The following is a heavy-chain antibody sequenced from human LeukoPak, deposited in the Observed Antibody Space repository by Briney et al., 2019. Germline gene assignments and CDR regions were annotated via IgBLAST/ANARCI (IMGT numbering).Heavy chain of an antibody. J-gene: IGHJ4*02. D-gene: IGHD4/OR15-4a*01. CDR3: ARGDYIFGY. V-gene: IGHV4-61*02. CDR1: GGSISSGSYY. CDR2: IYTSGST. Sequence: PSETLSLTCTVSGGSISSGSYYWSWIRQPAGTGLEWIGRIYTSGSTMYNPSLKSRVTISVDTSKNQFSLKLRSVTAADTAVYYCARGDYIFGYWGQGTRVTVSS.